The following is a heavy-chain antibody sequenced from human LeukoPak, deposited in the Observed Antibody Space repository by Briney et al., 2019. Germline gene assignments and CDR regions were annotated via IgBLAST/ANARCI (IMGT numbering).Heavy chain of an antibody. V-gene: IGHV3-48*03. CDR3: ARGGGNDYKYNAFDI. D-gene: IGHD4-11*01. Sequence: GGSLRLSCAASGFTLSSHEMNWVRQAPGKGLECVSYISSSGSSKYYADSVKGRFTISRDNAKNSLYLQMSSLRAEDTAVYYCARGGGNDYKYNAFDIWGQGTMVTVSS. CDR1: GFTLSSHE. CDR2: ISSSGSSK. J-gene: IGHJ3*02.